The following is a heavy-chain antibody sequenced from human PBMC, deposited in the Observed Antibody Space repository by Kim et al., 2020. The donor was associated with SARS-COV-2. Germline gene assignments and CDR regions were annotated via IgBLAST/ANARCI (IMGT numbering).Heavy chain of an antibody. CDR3: AGGRSSGPDY. CDR2: YN. D-gene: IGHD6-19*01. Sequence: YNDYAVSVKSRITINSDTSKNQSSLQLNSVTPEDTAVYFCAGGRSSGPDYWGQGTLVTVSS. V-gene: IGHV6-1*01. J-gene: IGHJ4*02.